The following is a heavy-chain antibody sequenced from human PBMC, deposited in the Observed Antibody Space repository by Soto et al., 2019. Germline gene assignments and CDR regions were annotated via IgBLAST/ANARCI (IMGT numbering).Heavy chain of an antibody. CDR1: GGSISSSTYY. CDR2: ISYSGST. V-gene: IGHV4-39*01. Sequence: PSETLSLTCTVSGGSISSSTYYWAWIRQPPGKGLAWIGSISYSGSTYYNPSLKSRVTISVDTSKNQFSLKLSSVTAADTAVYYCARPRDDYNYYYFDYWGQGTLVTVSS. D-gene: IGHD4-4*01. J-gene: IGHJ4*02. CDR3: ARPRDDYNYYYFDY.